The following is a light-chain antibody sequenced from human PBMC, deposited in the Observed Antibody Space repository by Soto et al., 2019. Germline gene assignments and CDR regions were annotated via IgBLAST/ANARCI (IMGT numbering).Light chain of an antibody. J-gene: IGKJ3*01. Sequence: EIVLTQSPATLSVFPGEIATLSCGASQSVSNNLAWYHQKPGQAPRPLIYGSSTRATGVPARFSGSGSGTGFTHTISSLQSEDSAIYYCQQYSSWPFTLGPGTKVAIE. V-gene: IGKV3-15*01. CDR3: QQYSSWPFT. CDR1: QSVSNN. CDR2: GSS.